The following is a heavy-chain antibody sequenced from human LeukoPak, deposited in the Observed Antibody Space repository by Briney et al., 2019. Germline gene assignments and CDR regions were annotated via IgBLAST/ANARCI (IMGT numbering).Heavy chain of an antibody. CDR3: ARGDGRGTSGYYDY. J-gene: IGHJ4*02. D-gene: IGHD3-22*01. V-gene: IGHV1-69*05. Sequence: GASVKVSCKTSGGTLSRLPISWVRQAPGQGIEWMGGIIPIFGTANYAQKFQGRVTITTDESTSTVYMEVTSLRSEDTAVYYCARGDGRGTSGYYDYWGQGTLVTVSS. CDR1: GGTLSRLP. CDR2: IIPIFGTA.